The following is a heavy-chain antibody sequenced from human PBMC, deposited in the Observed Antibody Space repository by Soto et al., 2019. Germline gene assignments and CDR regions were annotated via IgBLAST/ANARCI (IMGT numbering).Heavy chain of an antibody. CDR1: GYTFTNYY. J-gene: IGHJ5*02. Sequence: QVQVVQSGAEVKKPGASVKLSCKTSGYTFTNYYMHWVRQAPGQGLEWMGIVNPNGGSTDYAQRFQGRVIMTRDTSTSTVYMELISLRSEDTAVYYCARGFFDRRTHWLDPWGQGTLVTVSS. CDR3: ARGFFDRRTHWLDP. CDR2: VNPNGGST. V-gene: IGHV1-46*01. D-gene: IGHD3-9*01.